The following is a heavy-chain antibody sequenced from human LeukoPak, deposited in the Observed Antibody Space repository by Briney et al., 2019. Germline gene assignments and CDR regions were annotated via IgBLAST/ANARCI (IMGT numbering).Heavy chain of an antibody. CDR1: GGSISSSSYY. CDR3: ARIVVVPAAILSVYYGMDV. CDR2: IYYSGST. Sequence: PSETLSLTCTVSGGSISSSSYYWGWIRQPPGRGLEWIGSIYYSGSTYYNPSLKSRVTISVDTSKNQFSLKLSSVTAADTAVYYCARIVVVPAAILSVYYGMDVWGQGTTVTVSS. V-gene: IGHV4-39*01. D-gene: IGHD2-2*02. J-gene: IGHJ6*02.